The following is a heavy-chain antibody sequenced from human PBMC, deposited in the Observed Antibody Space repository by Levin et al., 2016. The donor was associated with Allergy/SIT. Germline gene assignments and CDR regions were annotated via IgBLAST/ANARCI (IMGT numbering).Heavy chain of an antibody. J-gene: IGHJ4*02. Sequence: GESLKISCAASGFTFSSYWMSWVRQAPGKGLEWVANIKQDGSEKYYVDSVKGRFTISRDNAKNSLYLQMNSLRAEDTAVYYCARVGQKLIRSGSYWGQGTLVTVSS. CDR2: IKQDGSEK. CDR3: ARVGQKLIRSGSY. V-gene: IGHV3-7*01. CDR1: GFTFSSYW. D-gene: IGHD1-26*01.